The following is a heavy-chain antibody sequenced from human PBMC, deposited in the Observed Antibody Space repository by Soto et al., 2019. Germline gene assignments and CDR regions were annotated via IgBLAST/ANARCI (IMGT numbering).Heavy chain of an antibody. J-gene: IGHJ6*02. Sequence: GESLKISCKGSGYSFTSYWIGWGRQMRGKGLEWMGIIYPGDSDTRYSPSFQGQVTISADKSISTAYLQWSSLKASDTAMYYCARLESEIAALRSYYYYYAMDVWGQGTTVTVSS. V-gene: IGHV5-51*01. D-gene: IGHD6-6*01. CDR3: ARLESEIAALRSYYYYYAMDV. CDR2: IYPGDSDT. CDR1: GYSFTSYW.